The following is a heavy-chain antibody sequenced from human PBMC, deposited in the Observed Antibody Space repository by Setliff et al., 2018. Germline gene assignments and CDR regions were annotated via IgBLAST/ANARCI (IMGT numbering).Heavy chain of an antibody. J-gene: IGHJ4*02. CDR3: ARSFSRREKFLLDY. CDR1: GGSFSGYY. V-gene: IGHV4-34*01. CDR2: ITPGGST. Sequence: SETLSLTCGVYGGSFSGYYWSWIRQPPGKRLEWIGEITPGGSTNYNPSHKSRVTISVDTSKNQFSLKVNSVTVADTAVYYCARSFSRREKFLLDYWGQGALVTVSS.